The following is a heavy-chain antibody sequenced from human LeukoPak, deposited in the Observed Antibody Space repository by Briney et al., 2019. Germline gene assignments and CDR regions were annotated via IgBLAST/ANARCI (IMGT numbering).Heavy chain of an antibody. D-gene: IGHD3-10*01. Sequence: ASVKVSCKASGYTFTSYDINWVRQAPGQGLEWMGWMNPNSGNTGYAQKFQGRVTMTRNTSIRTAYMELSSLRSEDTAVYYCRFAPRGLRPYYYYGMDVWGQGTTVTVSS. CDR3: RFAPRGLRPYYYYGMDV. J-gene: IGHJ6*02. CDR1: GYTFTSYD. CDR2: MNPNSGNT. V-gene: IGHV1-8*01.